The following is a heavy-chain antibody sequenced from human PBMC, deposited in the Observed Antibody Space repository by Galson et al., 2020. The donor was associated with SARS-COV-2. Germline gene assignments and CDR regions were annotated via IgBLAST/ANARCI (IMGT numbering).Heavy chain of an antibody. D-gene: IGHD6-13*01. V-gene: IGHV2-70*11. CDR2: MDWDDDK. J-gene: IGHJ4*02. CDR3: ARANVAAAGTAIDY. CDR1: GFSLSTSGMG. Sequence: SGPTLVKPTQTLTMTCTFSGFSLSTSGMGVSWIRRPPGRAREWLARMDWDDDKYYSTSLKTRLTISKDTSKNQVVLTMTNMDPVDTATYYCARANVAAAGTAIDYWGQGTLVTVSS.